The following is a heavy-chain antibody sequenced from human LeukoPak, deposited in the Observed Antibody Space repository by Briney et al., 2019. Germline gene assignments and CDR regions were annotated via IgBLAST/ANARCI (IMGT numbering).Heavy chain of an antibody. CDR2: VHYSGIT. V-gene: IGHV4-59*03. Sequence: SETLSLTCTVSGASISSYYWSWTRQPPGQGLEWIGYVHYSGITDYNPSLQSRVTISLDTSKSQFSLKLSSVTVVDTAVYYCASQLGGTTFHWGQGTLVTVSS. CDR3: ASQLGGTTFH. D-gene: IGHD1-1*01. J-gene: IGHJ4*02. CDR1: GASISSYY.